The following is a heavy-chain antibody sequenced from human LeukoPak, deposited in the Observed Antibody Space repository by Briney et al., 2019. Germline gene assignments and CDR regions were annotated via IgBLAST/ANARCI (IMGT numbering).Heavy chain of an antibody. CDR2: IYTSGST. J-gene: IGHJ5*02. V-gene: IGHV4-4*09. CDR3: ASYRRPGTTQRWFDP. Sequence: PSETLSLTCTVSGGSISSYYWSWIRQPPGKGLEWIGYIYTSGSTNYNPSLKSRVTISVDTSKNQFSLKLSSVTAADTAVYHCASYRRPGTTQRWFDPWGQGPWSPSPQ. D-gene: IGHD1-1*01. CDR1: GGSISSYY.